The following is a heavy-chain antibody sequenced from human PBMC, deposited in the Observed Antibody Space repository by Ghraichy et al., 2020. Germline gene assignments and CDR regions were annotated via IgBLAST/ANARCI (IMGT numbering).Heavy chain of an antibody. Sequence: GGSLRFACAGSGFTFSSYAMSWVRQAPGKGLEWVSAISGSGGSTYYADSVKGRFTISRDNSKNTLYLQMNSLRAPDTAVYYCAKDKGELASTFDYWGQGTLVT. CDR1: GFTFSSYA. CDR3: AKDKGELASTFDY. J-gene: IGHJ4*02. D-gene: IGHD1-26*01. V-gene: IGHV3-23*01. CDR2: ISGSGGST.